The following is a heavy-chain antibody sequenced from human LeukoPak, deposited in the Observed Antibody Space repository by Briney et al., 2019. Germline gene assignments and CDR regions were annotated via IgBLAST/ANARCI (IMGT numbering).Heavy chain of an antibody. CDR2: IGSTI. D-gene: IGHD2-15*01. CDR3: ARHPYCSGGSCYPVY. J-gene: IGHJ4*02. V-gene: IGHV3-11*04. CDR1: GFSFSDYY. Sequence: GGSLRLSCVASGFSFSDYYMSWIRQAPGKGLEWVSYIGSTIYYADSVKGRFTISRDNAKNSLYLQMNSLRAEDTAVYYCARHPYCSGGSCYPVYWGQGTLVTVSS.